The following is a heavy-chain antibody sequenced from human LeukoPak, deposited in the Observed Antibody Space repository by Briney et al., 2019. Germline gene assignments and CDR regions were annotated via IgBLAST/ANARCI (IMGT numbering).Heavy chain of an antibody. J-gene: IGHJ6*03. CDR1: GYSFTSFD. V-gene: IGHV1-8*03. CDR3: ARGPLIGEHYLYYMDV. D-gene: IGHD7-27*01. CDR2: MNPNSGNT. Sequence: ASVKVSCKASGYSFTSFDINWVRQASGQGLEWMGWMNPNSGNTGYAEKFQGRVTITGNTSISTVYMELSSLTSDDTALYYCARGPLIGEHYLYYMDVWGTGTTITVSS.